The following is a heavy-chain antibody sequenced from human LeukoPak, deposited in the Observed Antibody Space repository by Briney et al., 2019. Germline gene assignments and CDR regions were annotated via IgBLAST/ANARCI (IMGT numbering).Heavy chain of an antibody. CDR1: GFTFSSYA. V-gene: IGHV3-23*01. CDR3: ASHYYDSSGYYSPFDY. Sequence: GGSLRLSCAASGFTFSSYAMSWVRQAPGKGLEWVSAISGSGGSTYYADSVKGRFTISRDNSKNTLYLQMNSLRAEDTAVYYCASHYYDSSGYYSPFDYWGQGTLVTVSS. J-gene: IGHJ4*02. D-gene: IGHD3-22*01. CDR2: ISGSGGST.